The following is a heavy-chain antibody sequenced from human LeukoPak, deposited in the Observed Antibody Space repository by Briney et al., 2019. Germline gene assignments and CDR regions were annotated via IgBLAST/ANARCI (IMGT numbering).Heavy chain of an antibody. V-gene: IGHV4-34*01. Sequence: SETLSLTCAVYGGSFSGYYWSWIRQPPGKGLEWIGEINHSGSTNYNPSLKSRVTISVDTSKNQFSLKLSSVTAADTAVYYCARKRQLWLLGNAFDIWGQGTMVTVSS. CDR1: GGSFSGYY. D-gene: IGHD5-18*01. CDR3: ARKRQLWLLGNAFDI. J-gene: IGHJ3*02. CDR2: INHSGST.